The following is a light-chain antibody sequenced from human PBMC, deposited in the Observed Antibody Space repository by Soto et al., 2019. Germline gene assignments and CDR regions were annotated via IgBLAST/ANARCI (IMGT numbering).Light chain of an antibody. CDR2: GAS. CDR1: QSVSDNY. CDR3: QQYGGSPRVT. J-gene: IGKJ4*01. Sequence: EIVLTQSPGTLSLSPGERATLSCRASQSVSDNYLAWYQQKPGQAPRLLIYGASSRATGIPDRFSGSGSGTDVTLTISRLEPEEFAVYYCQQYGGSPRVTFGGGTKVEIK. V-gene: IGKV3-20*01.